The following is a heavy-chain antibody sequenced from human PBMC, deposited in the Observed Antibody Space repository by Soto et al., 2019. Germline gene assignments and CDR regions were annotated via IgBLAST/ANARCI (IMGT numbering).Heavy chain of an antibody. CDR3: AKSLGDYYYYYGMDV. D-gene: IGHD3-16*01. V-gene: IGHV3-23*01. Sequence: GGSLRLSCAASGFSFSTYAMGWVRQAPGKGLEWVTAISASGGTTFCADSMKGRFTISRDNSKNTLYLQMNSLRAEDTAVYYCAKSLGDYYYYYGMDVWGQGTTVTVSS. J-gene: IGHJ6*02. CDR2: ISASGGTT. CDR1: GFSFSTYA.